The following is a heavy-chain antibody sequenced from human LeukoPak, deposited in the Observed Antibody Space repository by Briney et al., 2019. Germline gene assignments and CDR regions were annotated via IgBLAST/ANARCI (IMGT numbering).Heavy chain of an antibody. CDR2: FDPEDGET. V-gene: IGHV1-24*01. CDR3: ATGATGTTFGSFYYYYGMDV. J-gene: IGHJ6*02. Sequence: ASVKVSCKVSGYTLTELSMHWVRQAPGKGLEWMGGFDPEDGETIYAQKFQGRVTMTEDTSTDTAYMELSSLRSEDKAVYYCATGATGTTFGSFYYYYGMDVWGQGTTVTVSS. D-gene: IGHD1-7*01. CDR1: GYTLTELS.